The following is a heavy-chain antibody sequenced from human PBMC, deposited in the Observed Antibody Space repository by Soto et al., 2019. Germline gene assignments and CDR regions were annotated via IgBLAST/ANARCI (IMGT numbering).Heavy chain of an antibody. CDR3: ARKRGVVVPAAIILPAYYGMDV. CDR2: IIPIFGTA. V-gene: IGHV1-69*01. Sequence: QVQLVQSGAEVKKPGSSVKVSCKASGGTFSSYAISWVRQAPGQGLEWMGGIIPIFGTANYAQKFQGRVTITADESTSTAYMELSSLRSEDTAVYYCARKRGVVVPAAIILPAYYGMDVWGQGTTVTVSS. J-gene: IGHJ6*02. CDR1: GGTFSSYA. D-gene: IGHD2-2*02.